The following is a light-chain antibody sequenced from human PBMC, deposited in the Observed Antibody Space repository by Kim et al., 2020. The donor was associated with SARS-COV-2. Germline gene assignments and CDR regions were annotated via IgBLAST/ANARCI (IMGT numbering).Light chain of an antibody. CDR1: SSDIGSYNY. CDR3: SSYASSNNLV. CDR2: DVS. J-gene: IGLJ2*01. V-gene: IGLV2-8*01. Sequence: GQLVTISCTGTSSDIGSYNYVSWYQQHPDKAPKLMIYDVSKRPSGVPDRFSGSKSGNTASLTVSGLQAEDEADYYCSSYASSNNLVFGGGTQLTVL.